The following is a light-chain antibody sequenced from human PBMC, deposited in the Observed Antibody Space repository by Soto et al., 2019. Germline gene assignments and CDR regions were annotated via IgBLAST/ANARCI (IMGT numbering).Light chain of an antibody. CDR3: TSYTSSSTVL. V-gene: IGLV2-14*03. CDR2: DVS. Sequence: QSVLTQPASVSGSPGQSITISCTGTSSDVGGYNYVSWYQHHPGKAPKLMIYDVSNRPSGVSDRFCGSKSGNTASLTISGLQAEDEADYYCTSYTSSSTVLFGGGTKLTVL. J-gene: IGLJ2*01. CDR1: SSDVGGYNY.